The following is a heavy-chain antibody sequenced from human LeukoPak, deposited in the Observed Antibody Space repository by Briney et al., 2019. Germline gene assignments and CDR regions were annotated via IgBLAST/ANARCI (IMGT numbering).Heavy chain of an antibody. Sequence: SSETLSLTCTVSAGSISSHYWSWIRQPPGKGLEWIGYIYYSGSTNYNPSLKSRVTISVDPSKNQFSLKLSSVTAAATAVYYCARAVLELRLFYCYYMDVWGKGTTVTVSS. CDR1: AGSISSHY. J-gene: IGHJ6*03. CDR3: ARAVLELRLFYCYYMDV. CDR2: IYYSGST. D-gene: IGHD1-7*01. V-gene: IGHV4-59*11.